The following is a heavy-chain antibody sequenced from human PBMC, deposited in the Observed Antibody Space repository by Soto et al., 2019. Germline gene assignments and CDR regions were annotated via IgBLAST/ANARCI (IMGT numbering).Heavy chain of an antibody. CDR2: INHLETT. V-gene: IGHV4-30-2*01. CDR3: ARGGGFDSFDY. J-gene: IGHJ4*02. Sequence: QLQLHMSGSGLVKPSQTLSLTCTVSGASITYGAYSWSWIRQTPGKGLEWIGYINHLETTFYNPSFESRLTLSIDRTKNQFSLNLKSMSAADRAVYFCARGGGFDSFDYRGQGILVTVSS. D-gene: IGHD3-10*01. CDR1: GASITYGAYS.